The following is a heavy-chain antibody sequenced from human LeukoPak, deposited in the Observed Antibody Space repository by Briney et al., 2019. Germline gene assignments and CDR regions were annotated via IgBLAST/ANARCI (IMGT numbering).Heavy chain of an antibody. CDR3: ARDLGDYGDYGPFGY. V-gene: IGHV4-61*01. CDR2: IYYSGST. Sequence: SETLSLTCTVSGGSFSSGSYYWSWIRQPPGKGLEWIGYIYYSGSTNYNPSLKSRVTISVDTSKNQFSLKLSSVTAADTAVYYCARDLGDYGDYGPFGYWGQGTLVTVSS. D-gene: IGHD4-17*01. J-gene: IGHJ4*02. CDR1: GGSFSSGSYY.